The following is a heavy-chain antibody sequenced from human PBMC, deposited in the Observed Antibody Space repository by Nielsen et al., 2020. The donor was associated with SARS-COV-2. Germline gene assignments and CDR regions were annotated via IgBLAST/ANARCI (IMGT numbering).Heavy chain of an antibody. CDR2: IYYSGST. V-gene: IGHV4-59*01. J-gene: IGHJ3*02. CDR1: GGSISSYY. CDR3: ASGIVVAFDAFDI. D-gene: IGHD2-2*01. Sequence: SETLSLTCTVSGGSISSYYWSWIRQPPGKGLEWIGCIYYSGSTNYNPSLKSRVTISVDTSKNQFSLKLSSVTAADTAVYYCASGIVVAFDAFDIWGQGTMVTVSS.